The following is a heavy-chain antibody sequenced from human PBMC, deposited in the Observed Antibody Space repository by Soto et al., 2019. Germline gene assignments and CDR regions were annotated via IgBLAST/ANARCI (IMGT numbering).Heavy chain of an antibody. CDR3: AKDAVSRDGVCLSDD. CDR2: LYGSGGGI. J-gene: IGHJ4*02. V-gene: IGHV3-23*01. CDR1: GFTFSNYA. Sequence: PGGSLRLSCAASGFTFSNYAMIWIRQVPGKGLEWVSGLYGSGGGIHYADSVKGRFTISRDNSASSVYLQINNLRVEATAIYHCAKDAVSRDGVCLSDDWGQGTVVTVSS. D-gene: IGHD2-21*02.